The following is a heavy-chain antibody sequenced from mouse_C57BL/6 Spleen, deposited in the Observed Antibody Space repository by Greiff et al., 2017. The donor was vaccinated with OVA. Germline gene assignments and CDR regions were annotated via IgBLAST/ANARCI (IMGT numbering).Heavy chain of an antibody. Sequence: QVQLQQSGAELVKPGASVKISCKASGYAFSSYWMNWVKQRPGKGLEWIGQIYPGDGDTNYTGKFKGKATLTADKSSSTAYMQLSSLTSEDSAVYFCARWDGNYYAMDYWGQGTSVTVSS. V-gene: IGHV1-80*01. CDR3: ARWDGNYYAMDY. CDR1: GYAFSSYW. J-gene: IGHJ4*01. D-gene: IGHD2-3*01. CDR2: IYPGDGDT.